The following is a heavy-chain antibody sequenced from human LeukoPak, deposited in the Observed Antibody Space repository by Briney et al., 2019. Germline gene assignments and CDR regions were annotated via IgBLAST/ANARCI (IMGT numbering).Heavy chain of an antibody. CDR2: ICYDGSNK. J-gene: IGHJ4*02. D-gene: IGHD3-22*01. V-gene: IGHV3-33*01. CDR1: GFTFSSNG. CDR3: ARDGRISYYDSSGPFDY. Sequence: GGSLRLSCAASGFTFSSNGMHWVRQAPGKGLEWVAVICYDGSNKYYADSVKGRFTISRDNSKDTLYLQMNSLRAEDTAVYYCARDGRISYYDSSGPFDYWGQGTLVTVSS.